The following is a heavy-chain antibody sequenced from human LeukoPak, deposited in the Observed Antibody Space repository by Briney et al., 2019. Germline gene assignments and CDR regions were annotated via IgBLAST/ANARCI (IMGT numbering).Heavy chain of an antibody. D-gene: IGHD1-26*01. CDR2: INSDGRIT. Sequence: SGGSLRLSCVGSRFSFKYFPILWVRQAPGKGLECVSDINSDGRITYYADSVKGRFTISRDNSKNTVYLQMGSLRGDDMAVYYCTREGGSFCDFDYWGQGALVTVSS. V-gene: IGHV3-64*02. CDR3: TREGGSFCDFDY. J-gene: IGHJ4*02. CDR1: RFSFKYFP.